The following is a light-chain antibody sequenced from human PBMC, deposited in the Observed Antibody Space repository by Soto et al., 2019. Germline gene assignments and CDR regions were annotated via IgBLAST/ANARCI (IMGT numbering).Light chain of an antibody. J-gene: IGLJ1*01. V-gene: IGLV2-23*03. CDR1: SSDVGSYNL. CDR3: CSYAGSSTFD. Sequence: QSALTQPASVSGSPGQSITISRTGTSSDVGSYNLVSWYQQHPGKAPKLMIYEGSKRPSGVSNRFSGSKSGNKASLTISGLQAEDEAHYYCCSYAGSSTFDFGTGTKVTVL. CDR2: EGS.